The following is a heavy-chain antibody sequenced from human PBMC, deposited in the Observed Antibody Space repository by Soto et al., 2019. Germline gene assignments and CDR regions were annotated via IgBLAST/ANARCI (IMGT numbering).Heavy chain of an antibody. D-gene: IGHD5-18*01. J-gene: IGHJ4*02. CDR3: ARDGNFAFRGYSFAFDF. CDR1: GYRFTNYY. CDR2: MKLDTGGT. V-gene: IGHV1-2*06. Sequence: QVQPVQSGAEVKKPGASVRVSCEASGYRFTNYYIHWVRQAPGQGLEWMGRMKLDTGGTTYAQKFQGRVTMTREPSSSPAYMELSSVQSDDAAMYYCARDGNFAFRGYSFAFDFWGQGTLLTFSS.